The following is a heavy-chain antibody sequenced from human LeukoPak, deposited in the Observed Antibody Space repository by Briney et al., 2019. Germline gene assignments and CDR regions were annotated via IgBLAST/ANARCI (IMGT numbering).Heavy chain of an antibody. CDR3: AKDVIRDATYYGSGSYYGPFDY. Sequence: PGGSLRLSCAASGFTFSSYAMSWVRQAPGKGLEWVSAISGSGGSTYYADSVKGRFTISRDNSKNTLYLQMNSLRAEDTAVYYCAKDVIRDATYYGSGSYYGPFDYWGQGTLVTVSS. J-gene: IGHJ4*02. CDR1: GFTFSSYA. V-gene: IGHV3-23*01. D-gene: IGHD3-10*01. CDR2: ISGSGGST.